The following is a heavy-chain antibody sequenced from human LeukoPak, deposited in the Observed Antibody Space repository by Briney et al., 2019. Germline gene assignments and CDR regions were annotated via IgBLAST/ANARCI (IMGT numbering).Heavy chain of an antibody. D-gene: IGHD2-15*01. V-gene: IGHV4-39*07. CDR1: GGSISSSSYY. J-gene: IGHJ6*03. CDR2: IYYSGST. CDR3: ARVLLGCSGGSCYYYYYMDV. Sequence: SETLSLTRTVSGGSISSSSYYWGWIRQPPGKGLEWIGSIYYSGSTYYNPSLKSRVTISVDTSKNQFSLKLSSVTAADTAVYYCARVLLGCSGGSCYYYYYMDVWGKGTTVTVSS.